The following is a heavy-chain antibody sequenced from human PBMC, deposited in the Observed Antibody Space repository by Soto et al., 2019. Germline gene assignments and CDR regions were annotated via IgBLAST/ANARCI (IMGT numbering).Heavy chain of an antibody. V-gene: IGHV2-5*02. J-gene: IGHJ5*02. CDR3: AQRLRGGYKSAWFDP. CDR2: IYWDDDK. Sequence: QITLKESGPTLVKPTQTLTLTCTFSGFSLSTSGVGVGWIRQPPGKALEWLALIYWDDDKRYSPSLKSRLTITKDTSKNQVVLTMTNMDPVDTATYYCAQRLRGGYKSAWFDPWGQGTLVTVSS. D-gene: IGHD5-12*01. CDR1: GFSLSTSGVG.